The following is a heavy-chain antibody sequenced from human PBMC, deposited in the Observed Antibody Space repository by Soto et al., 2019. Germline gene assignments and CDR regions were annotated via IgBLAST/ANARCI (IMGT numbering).Heavy chain of an antibody. Sequence: ASVKVSCKASGGTFSSYAISWVRQAPGQGLEWMGGIIPIFGTANYAQKFQGRVTITADESTSTAYMELSSLRSEDTAVYYRARDRNAIFGVVISWPYYYYGMDVWGQGTTVTVSS. D-gene: IGHD3-3*01. J-gene: IGHJ6*02. V-gene: IGHV1-69*13. CDR3: ARDRNAIFGVVISWPYYYYGMDV. CDR1: GGTFSSYA. CDR2: IIPIFGTA.